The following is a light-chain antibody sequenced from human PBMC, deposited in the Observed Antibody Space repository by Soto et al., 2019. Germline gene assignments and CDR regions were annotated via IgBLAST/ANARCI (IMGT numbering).Light chain of an antibody. CDR3: CSYAGTHTWV. Sequence: QSALTQPRSVSGSPGQSVTISCTGTSGDVGGYKYVSWYQQHPGKAPKLMIYDVSKRPSGVPDRFSGSKSGNTASLTISGLQGEDEADYYCCSYAGTHTWVFGGGTKLTVL. J-gene: IGLJ3*02. CDR1: SGDVGGYKY. CDR2: DVS. V-gene: IGLV2-11*01.